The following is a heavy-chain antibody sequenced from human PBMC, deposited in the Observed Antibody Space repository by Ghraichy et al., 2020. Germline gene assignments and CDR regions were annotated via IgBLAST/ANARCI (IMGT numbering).Heavy chain of an antibody. CDR2: IIPIHATP. D-gene: IGHD6-13*01. CDR1: GDTFSSYA. CDR3: ARAAFGSSWYSDFDF. V-gene: IGHV1-69*13. J-gene: IGHJ4*02. Sequence: SVKVSCKTSGDTFSSYAFSWVRQAPGQGLEWMGGIIPIHATPHYAQNFRDRLSITADDSTGTVFMELSSLRSADTAMYYCARAAFGSSWYSDFDFWGQGTLVTVSP.